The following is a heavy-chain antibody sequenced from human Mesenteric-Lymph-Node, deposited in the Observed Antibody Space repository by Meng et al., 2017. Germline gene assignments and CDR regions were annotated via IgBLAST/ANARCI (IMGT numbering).Heavy chain of an antibody. V-gene: IGHV1-46*01. J-gene: IGHJ3*02. Sequence: ASVKVSCKASGYTFTSYYMHWVRQAPGQGLEWMGIINPSGGSTSYAQKFQGRVTMTRDTSTSTVYMELSSLRSEDTAVYYCATESPSWVSTTHDAFDIWGQGTMVTVSS. CDR1: GYTFTSYY. CDR2: INPSGGST. D-gene: IGHD6-13*01. CDR3: ATESPSWVSTTHDAFDI.